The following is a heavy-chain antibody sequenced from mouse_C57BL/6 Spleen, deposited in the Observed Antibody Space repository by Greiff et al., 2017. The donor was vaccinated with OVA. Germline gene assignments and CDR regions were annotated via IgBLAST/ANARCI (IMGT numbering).Heavy chain of an antibody. CDR3: ARITTVRDYAMDY. CDR2: INPSNGGT. J-gene: IGHJ4*01. CDR1: GYTFTSYW. D-gene: IGHD1-1*01. Sequence: VQLQQPGTELVKPGASVKLSCKASGYTFTSYWMHWVKQRPGQGLEWIGNINPSNGGTNYNEKFKGKATLTVDKSSSTAYMQLSSLTSEDSAVYYCARITTVRDYAMDYWGQGTSVTVSS. V-gene: IGHV1-53*01.